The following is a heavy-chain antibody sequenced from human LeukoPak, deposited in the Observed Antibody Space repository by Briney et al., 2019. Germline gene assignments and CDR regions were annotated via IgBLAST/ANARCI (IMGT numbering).Heavy chain of an antibody. V-gene: IGHV3-23*01. J-gene: IGHJ6*03. Sequence: GGSLRLSCAASGFTFSSYAMGWVRQAPGKGLEWVSDISGSGGGTYYADSVKGRFTISRDNSKNTLYLQMNSLRAEDTAVYYCARTSAAAAGYYYYYMDVWGKGTTVTVSS. D-gene: IGHD6-13*01. CDR2: ISGSGGGT. CDR3: ARTSAAAAGYYYYYMDV. CDR1: GFTFSSYA.